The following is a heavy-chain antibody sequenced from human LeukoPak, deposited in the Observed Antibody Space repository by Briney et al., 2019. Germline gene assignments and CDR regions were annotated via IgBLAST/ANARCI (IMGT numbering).Heavy chain of an antibody. D-gene: IGHD1-26*01. J-gene: IGHJ4*02. Sequence: SETLSLTCAVYGGSFSGYYWSWIRQPPGKGLEWIGEINHSGSTNYNPSLKSRVTISVDTSKNQFSLKLSSVTAADTAVYYCARGLSSGSYYNCFAYWGQGTLVTVS. V-gene: IGHV4-34*01. CDR1: GGSFSGYY. CDR2: INHSGST. CDR3: ARGLSSGSYYNCFAY.